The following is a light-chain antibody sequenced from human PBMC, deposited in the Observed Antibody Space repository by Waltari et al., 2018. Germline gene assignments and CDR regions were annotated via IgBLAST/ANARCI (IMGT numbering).Light chain of an antibody. Sequence: QSALTQPPSVSGTPGQRVTISCSGSYSNIGSRAVTWYQQLPGTAPKLLIYGNDHRPPGVPDRFSGSNSGPPASLAISGLQSEDEADYYCATWDDSLNWVFGGGTKLTVL. CDR3: ATWDDSLNWV. CDR1: YSNIGSRA. J-gene: IGLJ3*02. V-gene: IGLV1-44*01. CDR2: GND.